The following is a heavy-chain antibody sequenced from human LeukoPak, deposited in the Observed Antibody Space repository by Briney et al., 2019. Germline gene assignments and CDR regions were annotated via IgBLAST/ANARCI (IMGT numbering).Heavy chain of an antibody. CDR3: ARQSIAVAGPFDF. D-gene: IGHD6-19*01. J-gene: IGHJ4*02. CDR1: GYSFTNYW. CDR2: IYPGGSDT. Sequence: GESLKISCKNSGYSFTNYWIGWVRQMPGKGLEWMGIIYPGGSDTRYSPSFQGQVTISADKSISTVYLHINTLKASDTAMYYCARQSIAVAGPFDFWGQGTLVTVSS. V-gene: IGHV5-51*01.